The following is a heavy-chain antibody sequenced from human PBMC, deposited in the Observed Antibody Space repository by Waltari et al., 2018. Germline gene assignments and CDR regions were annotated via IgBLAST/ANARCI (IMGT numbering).Heavy chain of an antibody. CDR3: AKKNDEVFDRNGLVYDAFDM. D-gene: IGHD3-22*01. CDR1: CFSFDAFT. CDR2: INWNSGSI. Sequence: VQLVEFAAVSVDPGMSLSLSGDPACFSFDAFTMPRSRHAPGKGLEWVSGINWNSGSIGYGDSVKGRFTISRDNARNSLYLQMNRLTTEDTAVYYCAKKNDEVFDRNGLVYDAFDMWGQGTMVTVSS. V-gene: IGHV3-9*01. J-gene: IGHJ3*02.